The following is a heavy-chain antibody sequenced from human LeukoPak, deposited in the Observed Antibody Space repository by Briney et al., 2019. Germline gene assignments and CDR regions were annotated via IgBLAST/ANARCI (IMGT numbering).Heavy chain of an antibody. D-gene: IGHD3-9*01. CDR1: GGSISSSNYY. J-gene: IGHJ4*02. Sequence: SETLSLTCTVSGGSISSSNYYWGWIRQPPGKGLEWIGNIYYGGSSYYNPSLQSRVTISLDTSKNQFSLKLRSVTAADTAVYYCAREVWYDILTGYYFDYWGQGTLVTVSS. CDR2: IYYGGSS. V-gene: IGHV4-39*07. CDR3: AREVWYDILTGYYFDY.